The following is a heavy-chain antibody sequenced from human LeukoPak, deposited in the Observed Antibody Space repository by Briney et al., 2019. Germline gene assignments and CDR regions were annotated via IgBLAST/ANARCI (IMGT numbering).Heavy chain of an antibody. CDR3: ARWTDCGGDCHILEY. V-gene: IGHV4-59*01. CDR1: GGSISGYY. CDR2: LFYKRGA. D-gene: IGHD2-21*02. Sequence: SETLSLTCSVSGGSISGYYWSWSRQAPGKGVEWIGNLFYKRGAWYKSSLKSRVATSVDTSKNELSLTLASVTAADTAVYYCARWTDCGGDCHILEYWGQGILVTVSS. J-gene: IGHJ4*02.